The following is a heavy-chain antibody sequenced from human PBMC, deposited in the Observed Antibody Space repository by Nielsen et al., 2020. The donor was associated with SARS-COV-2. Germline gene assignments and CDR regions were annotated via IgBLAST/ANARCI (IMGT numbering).Heavy chain of an antibody. CDR1: GGSISSYY. J-gene: IGHJ4*02. CDR3: ARGHVSYYFDY. CDR2: IYYSGST. V-gene: IGHV4-59*01. D-gene: IGHD1-1*01. Sequence: SETLSLTCTVSGGSISSYYWSWIRQPPGKGLEWIGYIYYSGSTNYNPSLKSRVTISVDTSKNQFSLKLSSVTAADTAVYYCARGHVSYYFDYWGQGTPVTVSS.